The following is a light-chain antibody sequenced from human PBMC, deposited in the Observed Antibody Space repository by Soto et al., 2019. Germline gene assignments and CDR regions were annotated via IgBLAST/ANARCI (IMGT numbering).Light chain of an antibody. CDR1: QSVSSN. Sequence: EIGMTQSPATLSVSPGERAPLSCWASQSVSSNLAWYQQKPGQAPRLLIYGASTRATGIPARFSGSGSGTEFTLTISSLQPDDFATYYCQQYDVDSGTFGQGTKVDIK. CDR2: GAS. CDR3: QQYDVDSGT. J-gene: IGKJ1*01. V-gene: IGKV3-15*01.